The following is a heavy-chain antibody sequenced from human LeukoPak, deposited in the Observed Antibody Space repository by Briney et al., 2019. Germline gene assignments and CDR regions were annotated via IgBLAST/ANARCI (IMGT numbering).Heavy chain of an antibody. J-gene: IGHJ6*02. CDR3: ARRLSPYSSSSSYYYGMDV. CDR2: IFYSGST. D-gene: IGHD6-6*01. V-gene: IGHV4-59*08. CDR1: GGSISSYY. Sequence: PSETLSLTCAVSGGSISSYYWSWIRPPPGKGLEWVCHIFYSGSTECNPPLKSRGTIPLEATMSQSPPVLTSVPAEDTAVFYCARRLSPYSSSSSYYYGMDVWGQGTTVTVSS.